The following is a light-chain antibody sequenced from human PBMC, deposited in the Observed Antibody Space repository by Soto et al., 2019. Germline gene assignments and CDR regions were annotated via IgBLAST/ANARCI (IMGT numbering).Light chain of an antibody. CDR1: QSVGSN. CDR2: DAS. Sequence: IVVAQSPATLSVSPGERVTLSCRASQSVGSNLAWYQQRPGQAPRLLIYDASTRATGIPDRFSGSGSGTEFTLTISSLQSEDFAVYYCQQFNIWPHMLSFGGGTNLEMK. J-gene: IGKJ4*01. V-gene: IGKV3-15*01. CDR3: QQFNIWPHMLS.